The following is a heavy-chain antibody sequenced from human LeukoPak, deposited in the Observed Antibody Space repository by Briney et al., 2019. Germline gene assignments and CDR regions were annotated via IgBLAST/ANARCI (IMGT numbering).Heavy chain of an antibody. V-gene: IGHV3-48*01. CDR3: ARSDYGDYFGTLL. Sequence: PGGSLRLSCAASGFTFSSYSMNWVRQAPGKGLEWVSYISSSSSTIYYADSVKGRFTISRDNAKNSLYLQMNSLRAEDTAVYYCARSDYGDYFGTLLWGQGTLVTVSS. CDR2: ISSSSSTI. J-gene: IGHJ4*02. CDR1: GFTFSSYS. D-gene: IGHD4-17*01.